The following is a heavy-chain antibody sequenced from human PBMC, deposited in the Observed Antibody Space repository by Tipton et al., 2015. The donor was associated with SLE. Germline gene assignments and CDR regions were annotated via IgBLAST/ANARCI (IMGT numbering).Heavy chain of an antibody. D-gene: IGHD2-21*01. CDR2: LNQDGSAE. J-gene: IGHJ1*01. Sequence: SLRLSCEASGFTFSTYWMSWVRQAPGKALEYVANLNQDGSAEFYADSVKGRFIISRDNARNSLFLQMNSLRAEDTALYYCVKTCDGGCWRGENLGQGTPVTVSS. CDR3: VKTCDGGCWRGEN. CDR1: GFTFSTYW. V-gene: IGHV3-7*01.